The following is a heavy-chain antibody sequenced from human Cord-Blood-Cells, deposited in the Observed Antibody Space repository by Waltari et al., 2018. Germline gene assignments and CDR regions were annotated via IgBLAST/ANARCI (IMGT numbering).Heavy chain of an antibody. CDR1: GGSISSSNW. J-gene: IGHJ4*02. D-gene: IGHD3-22*01. V-gene: IGHV4-4*02. Sequence: LTCAVSGGSISSSNWWSWVRQPPGKGLEWIGEIYHSGSTNYNPSLKSRVTISVDKSKNQFSLKLSSVTAADTAVYYCAVRDSSGYYYFDYWGQGTLVTVSS. CDR2: IYHSGST. CDR3: AVRDSSGYYYFDY.